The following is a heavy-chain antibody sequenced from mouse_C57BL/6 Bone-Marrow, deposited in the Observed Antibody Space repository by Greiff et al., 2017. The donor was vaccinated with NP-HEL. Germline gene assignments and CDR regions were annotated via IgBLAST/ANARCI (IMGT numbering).Heavy chain of an antibody. D-gene: IGHD1-1*01. CDR3: ARGLRDAMDY. CDR1: GYAFSSSW. V-gene: IGHV1-82*01. Sequence: VQLQQSGPELVKPGASVKISCKASGYAFSSSWMNWVKQRPGKGLEWIGRIYPGDGDTNYNGKFKGKATLTADKSSSKAYMQLSSLTYEDSAVYFCARGLRDAMDYWGQGTSGTVSS. CDR2: IYPGDGDT. J-gene: IGHJ4*01.